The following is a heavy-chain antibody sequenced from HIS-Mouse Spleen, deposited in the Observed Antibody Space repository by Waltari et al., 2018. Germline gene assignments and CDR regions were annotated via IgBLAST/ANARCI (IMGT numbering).Heavy chain of an antibody. Sequence: QLQLQESGPGLVKPAETLSLTCTVSGGSISSSSYYLGWIRQPPGKGLEGIGSISFIGSTYYNPSLKSRVTISVDTSKNQFSLKLSSVTAADTAVYYCAREIPYSSSWYDWYFDLWGRGTLVTVSS. CDR1: GGSISSSSYY. CDR3: AREIPYSSSWYDWYFDL. CDR2: ISFIGST. J-gene: IGHJ2*01. V-gene: IGHV4-39*07. D-gene: IGHD6-13*01.